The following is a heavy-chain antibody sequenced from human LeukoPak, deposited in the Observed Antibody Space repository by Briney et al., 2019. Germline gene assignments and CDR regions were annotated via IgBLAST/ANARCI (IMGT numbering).Heavy chain of an antibody. D-gene: IGHD1-26*01. CDR3: ARVLPGSYSVYYYYYMDV. V-gene: IGHV4-4*07. Sequence: SETLSLTCTVSGGSISSYYWSWIRQPAGKGLEWIGRIYTSGSTNYNPSLKSRVTMPVDTSKNQFSLKLSSVTAADTAVYYCARVLPGSYSVYYYYYMDVWGKGTTVTVSS. J-gene: IGHJ6*03. CDR2: IYTSGST. CDR1: GGSISSYY.